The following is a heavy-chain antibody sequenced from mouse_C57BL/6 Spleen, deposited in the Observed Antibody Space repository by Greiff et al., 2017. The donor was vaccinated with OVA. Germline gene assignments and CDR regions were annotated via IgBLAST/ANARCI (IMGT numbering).Heavy chain of an antibody. J-gene: IGHJ1*03. V-gene: IGHV1-82*01. CDR1: GYAFSSSW. Sequence: VKLMESGPELVKPGASVKISCKASGYAFSSSWMNWVKQRPGKGLEWIGRIYPGDGDTNYNGKFKGKATLTADKSSSTAYMQLSSLTSEDSAVYFCARSPITTVVATRYFDVWGTGTTVTVSS. CDR3: ARSPITTVVATRYFDV. D-gene: IGHD1-1*01. CDR2: IYPGDGDT.